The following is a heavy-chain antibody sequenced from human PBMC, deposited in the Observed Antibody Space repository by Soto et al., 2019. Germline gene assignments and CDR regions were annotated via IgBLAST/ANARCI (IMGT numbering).Heavy chain of an antibody. J-gene: IGHJ4*02. CDR2: IKQDGSEK. Sequence: AGGSLRLSCAASGLTLSTFWMSWLRKAPGKGLEWVANIKQDGSEKNYVDSVKGRFTISRDNAENSLYLQMNSLRAEDTAVYYCARDNPSLSHYFDYWGQGALVNVSS. CDR1: GLTLSTFW. V-gene: IGHV3-7*01. CDR3: ARDNPSLSHYFDY.